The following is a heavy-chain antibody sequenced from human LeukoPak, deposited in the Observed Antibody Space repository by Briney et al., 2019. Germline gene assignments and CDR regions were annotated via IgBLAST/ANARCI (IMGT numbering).Heavy chain of an antibody. V-gene: IGHV3-21*01. J-gene: IGHJ4*02. CDR2: ISSTSSYI. Sequence: PGGSLRLSCAASGSTFSSYSMSWVRQAPGKGLEWVSFISSTSSYIYYADSVKGRFTISRDNAKNSLYLQMNSLRAEDTAVYYCARGYSYGSPYFDFWGQGSLVTVSS. D-gene: IGHD5-18*01. CDR3: ARGYSYGSPYFDF. CDR1: GSTFSSYS.